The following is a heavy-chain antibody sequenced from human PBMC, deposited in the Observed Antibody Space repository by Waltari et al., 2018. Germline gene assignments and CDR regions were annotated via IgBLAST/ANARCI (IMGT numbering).Heavy chain of an antibody. CDR2: IKEDGTEE. CDR1: GFTFVNYW. J-gene: IGHJ4*02. CDR3: ARVSKGIHFDY. Sequence: EVQLVESGGGLVQPGGSLRLSCTASGFTFVNYWMSWVRQAPGKGLQWGAYIKEDGTEESYLDSLKGRFTISRDDAKNSLHLQMNSLRVEDTAIYYCARVSKGIHFDYWGQGTLVTVSS. V-gene: IGHV3-7*04.